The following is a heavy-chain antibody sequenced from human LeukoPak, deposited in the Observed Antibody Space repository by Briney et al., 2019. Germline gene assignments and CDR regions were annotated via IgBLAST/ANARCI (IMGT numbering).Heavy chain of an antibody. D-gene: IGHD7-27*01. Sequence: PSETLSLTCTVSGGSISSSSYYWGWIRQPPGKGLEWIGSIYYSGSTYYNPSLKSRVTISVDTSKNQFSLKLSSVTAADTAVYYCARDRNWGLRSGFDYWGQGTLVTVSS. CDR1: GGSISSSSYY. CDR2: IYYSGST. V-gene: IGHV4-39*07. J-gene: IGHJ4*02. CDR3: ARDRNWGLRSGFDY.